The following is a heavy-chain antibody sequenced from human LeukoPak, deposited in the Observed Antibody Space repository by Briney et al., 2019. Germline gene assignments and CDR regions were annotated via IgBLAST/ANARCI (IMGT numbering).Heavy chain of an antibody. CDR1: GFTFSSHS. D-gene: IGHD1-26*01. J-gene: IGHJ4*02. Sequence: PGGSLRLSCAASGFTFSSHSMNWVRQAPGKGLEWVSSISSSSYIYYADSVKGRFTISRDNAKNSLYLQMNSLRAEDTAVYYCAREGLVGATTRKYYFDYWGQGTLVTVSS. CDR2: ISSSSYI. V-gene: IGHV3-21*01. CDR3: AREGLVGATTRKYYFDY.